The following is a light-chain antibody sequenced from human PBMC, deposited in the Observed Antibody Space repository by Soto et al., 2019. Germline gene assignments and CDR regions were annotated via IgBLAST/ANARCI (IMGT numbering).Light chain of an antibody. CDR2: GAS. CDR3: QHYNNFWA. V-gene: IGKV3-15*01. Sequence: EIVMTQSPATLSVSPGERATLSCRASQSVSSNLAWYQQKPGQVPRLLIYGASTRATGIPARFSGSGSGTEFTLTISSLQSEDFAVYYCQHYNNFWAFGQGTRVEI. CDR1: QSVSSN. J-gene: IGKJ1*01.